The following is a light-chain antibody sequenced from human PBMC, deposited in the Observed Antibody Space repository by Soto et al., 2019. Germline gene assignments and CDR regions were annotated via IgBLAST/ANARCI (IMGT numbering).Light chain of an antibody. V-gene: IGKV1-5*03. CDR1: QSINNW. CDR3: QQYNSYPHT. Sequence: DIQMTQSPSTLSAFVGDRVTITCRASQSINNWLAWYQQRPGTAPKLLIYKASTLQTGVPSRFSGSASGTEFTLTISSLQPDDFATYSCQQYNSYPHTFGPGTKLEIK. CDR2: KAS. J-gene: IGKJ2*01.